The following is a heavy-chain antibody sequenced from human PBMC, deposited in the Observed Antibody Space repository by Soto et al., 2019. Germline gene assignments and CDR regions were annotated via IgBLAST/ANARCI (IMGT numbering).Heavy chain of an antibody. Sequence: GESLKISCKGAGYSFTSYWIVWVRQMPGKGLEWMGIIYPDDSDTRYNPSFQGHVTISADKSINTAYRQWNSPEASGTAMDYWERHWPQQPLDPWGQGTLVTVSS. J-gene: IGHJ5*02. V-gene: IGHV5-51*01. CDR2: IYPDDSDT. D-gene: IGHD6-13*01. CDR1: GYSFTSYW. CDR3: ERHWPQQPLDP.